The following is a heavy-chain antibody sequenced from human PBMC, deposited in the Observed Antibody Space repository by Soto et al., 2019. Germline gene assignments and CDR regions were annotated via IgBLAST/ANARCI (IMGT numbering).Heavy chain of an antibody. CDR1: GASISSSNW. CDR2: IYHSGST. J-gene: IGHJ4*02. V-gene: IGHV4-4*02. CDR3: ARRWGEGRVDY. Sequence: QVQLQESGPGLVKPSGTLSLTCAVSGASISSSNWWSWVRQPPGKGLEWIGEIYHSGSTNYNPSLKCRVTRSVDKSRNQFSLKLSSVTAADTAVYYCARRWGEGRVDYWGQGTLVTVSS. D-gene: IGHD3-10*01.